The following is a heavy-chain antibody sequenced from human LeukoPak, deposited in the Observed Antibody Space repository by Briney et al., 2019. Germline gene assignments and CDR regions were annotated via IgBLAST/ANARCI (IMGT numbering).Heavy chain of an antibody. CDR1: GFTFSSYG. J-gene: IGHJ4*02. CDR3: ARVTLVAGTGFDY. V-gene: IGHV3-23*01. CDR2: ISGSGGST. D-gene: IGHD6-19*01. Sequence: GGTLRLSCAASGFTFSSYGMSWVRQAPGKGLEWVSAISGSGGSTYYADSVKGRFTISRDNSKNTLYLQMNSLRAEDTAVYYCARVTLVAGTGFDYWGQGTLVTVSS.